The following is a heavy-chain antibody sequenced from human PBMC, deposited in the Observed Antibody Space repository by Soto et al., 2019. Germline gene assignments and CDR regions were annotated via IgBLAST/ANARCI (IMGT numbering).Heavy chain of an antibody. J-gene: IGHJ6*02. V-gene: IGHV4-31*03. CDR1: GGSISSGGYY. D-gene: IGHD2-8*01. Sequence: SETLSLTCTVSGGSISSGGYYWSWIRQHPGKGLEWIGYIYYSGSTYYNPSLKSRVTISVDTSKNQFSLKLSSVTAADTAVYYCARAVGYCTNGVCSNYYYYGMDVWGQGTTVTVSS. CDR2: IYYSGST. CDR3: ARAVGYCTNGVCSNYYYYGMDV.